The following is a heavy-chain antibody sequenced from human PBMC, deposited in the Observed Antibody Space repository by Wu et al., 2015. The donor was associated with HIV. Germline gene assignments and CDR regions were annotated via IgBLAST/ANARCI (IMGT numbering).Heavy chain of an antibody. J-gene: IGHJ4*02. CDR3: LTAINGVVY. D-gene: IGHD2-8*01. CDR1: GYIFVNQY. V-gene: IGHV1-2*02. Sequence: VQSVTDVKKPGASVKVSCKASGYIFVNQYMHWVRQAPGQGLEWMGWLSPNSGATNYAQRFQDRVSMTGDTSITTAYMELRRLTSDDTAMYFCLTAINGVVYWGQGTLVTVSS. CDR2: LSPNSGAT.